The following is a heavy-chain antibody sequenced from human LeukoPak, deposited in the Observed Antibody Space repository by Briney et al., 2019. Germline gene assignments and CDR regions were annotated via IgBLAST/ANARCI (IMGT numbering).Heavy chain of an antibody. Sequence: SVKVSCKASGDTFSTYAISWVRQAPGQGLEWMGGSIPIFGTAKYAQKFQGRVTIITDESTSTAYMELTSLRSEDTAVYYCAVTYYYDSSPTWWGQGTLVTVSS. J-gene: IGHJ4*02. D-gene: IGHD3-22*01. CDR3: AVTYYYDSSPTW. V-gene: IGHV1-69*05. CDR1: GDTFSTYA. CDR2: SIPIFGTA.